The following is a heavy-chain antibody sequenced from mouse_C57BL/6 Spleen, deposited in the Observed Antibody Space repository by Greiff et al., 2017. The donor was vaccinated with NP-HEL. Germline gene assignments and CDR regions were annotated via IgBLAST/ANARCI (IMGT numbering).Heavy chain of an antibody. J-gene: IGHJ3*01. V-gene: IGHV1-26*01. CDR2: INPNNGGT. CDR1: GYTFTDYY. D-gene: IGHD2-3*01. Sequence: EVQLQQSGPELVKPGASVKISCKASGYTFTDYYMNWVKQSHGKSLEWIGDINPNNGGTSYNQKFKGKATLTVDKSSSTAYMELRSLTSEDSAVYYCARRDDGYSWFAYWGQGTLVTVSA. CDR3: ARRDDGYSWFAY.